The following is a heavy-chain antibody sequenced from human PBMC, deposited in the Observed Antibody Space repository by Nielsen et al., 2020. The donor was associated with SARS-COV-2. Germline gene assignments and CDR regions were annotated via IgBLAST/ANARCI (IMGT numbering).Heavy chain of an antibody. D-gene: IGHD4-23*01. J-gene: IGHJ4*02. CDR3: SSPTVAY. Sequence: GGSLRPSCVASGFTFSGSAMHWVRQAPGKGLEWLGRIRSYANEYATAYAASVKGRFTISRADSKNTAYLQMNSLKTEDTAVYYCSSPTVAYWGQGTLVTVSS. CDR2: IRSYANEYAT. CDR1: GFTFSGSA. V-gene: IGHV3-73*01.